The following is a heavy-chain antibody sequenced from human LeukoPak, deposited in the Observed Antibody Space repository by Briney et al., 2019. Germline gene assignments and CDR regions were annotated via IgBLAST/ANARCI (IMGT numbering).Heavy chain of an antibody. J-gene: IGHJ5*02. CDR2: INPRGTAT. CDR1: GYSFTSHY. Sequence: ASVTVSCKASGYSFTSHYMHWVRQAPGQGLEWMGFINPRGTATRYAESFQGRLTLTRDLATSTDYMELSSLRSDDTAVYFCARDTSEGDYAWWFDPWGQGTLVTVAS. CDR3: ARDTSEGDYAWWFDP. V-gene: IGHV1-46*01. D-gene: IGHD3-16*01.